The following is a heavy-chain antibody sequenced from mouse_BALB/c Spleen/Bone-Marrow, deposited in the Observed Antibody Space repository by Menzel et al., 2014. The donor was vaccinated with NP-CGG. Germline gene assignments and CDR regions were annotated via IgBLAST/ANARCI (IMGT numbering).Heavy chain of an antibody. D-gene: IGHD1-1*01. J-gene: IGHJ1*01. CDR2: INPDSSTI. V-gene: IGHV4-1*02. CDR3: ARLNYYGNLFV. CDR1: GFDFSRYW. Sequence: DVMLVESGGGLVQPGGSLKLSCAAPGFDFSRYWMSWVRQAPGKGLEWIGEINPDSSTINYTPSLKDKFIISRDNTKNTPYLQISKVRSEDTALYYCARLNYYGNLFVWGAGTTVTVSS.